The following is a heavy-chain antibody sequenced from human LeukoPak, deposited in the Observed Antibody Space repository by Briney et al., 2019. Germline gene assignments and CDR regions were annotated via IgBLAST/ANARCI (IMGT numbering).Heavy chain of an antibody. J-gene: IGHJ4*02. CDR2: IYYSGST. D-gene: IGHD3-3*01. Sequence: SETLSLTCTVSGGSISSYYWSWIRQPPGKGLEWIGYIYYSGSTNYNPSLKSRVTISVDTSKNQFSLKLSSVTAADTAVCYCARVPRGAAPSGYFDYWGQGTLVTVSS. CDR3: ARVPRGAAPSGYFDY. CDR1: GGSISSYY. V-gene: IGHV4-59*01.